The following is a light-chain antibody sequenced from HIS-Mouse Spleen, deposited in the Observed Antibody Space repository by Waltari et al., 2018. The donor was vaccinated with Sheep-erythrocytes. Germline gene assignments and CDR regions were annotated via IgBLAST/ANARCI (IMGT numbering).Light chain of an antibody. V-gene: IGKV3-11*01. J-gene: IGKJ2*01. CDR3: QQYNNWPPPYT. Sequence: EIVLTQSPATLSLSPGESATLPCRASQSVSSYLAWYQQKPGQAPRLLIYDASNRATGIPARFSGSGSGTDFTLTISSLEPEDFAVYYCQQYNNWPPPYTFGQGTKLEIK. CDR2: DAS. CDR1: QSVSSY.